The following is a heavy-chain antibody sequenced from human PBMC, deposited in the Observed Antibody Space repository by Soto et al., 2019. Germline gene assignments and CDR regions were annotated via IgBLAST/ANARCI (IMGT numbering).Heavy chain of an antibody. V-gene: IGHV3-30*04. CDR2: ISYDGSTK. D-gene: IGHD2-21*02. Sequence: QVLLVESGGGVVQPGGYLRLSCAASGFSFHRHAMTWVRQAPGKGLEWVAIISYDGSTKYYGDSVKGRFTIARDNSKNTVYLQLNRLRAEDTPVYYCARAQSSTVVTSSHFDPWGQGTLVTVSS. CDR3: ARAQSSTVVTSSHFDP. CDR1: GFSFHRHA. J-gene: IGHJ5*02.